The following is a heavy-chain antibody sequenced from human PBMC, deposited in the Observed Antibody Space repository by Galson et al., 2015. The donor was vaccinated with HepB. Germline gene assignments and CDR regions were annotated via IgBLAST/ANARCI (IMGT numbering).Heavy chain of an antibody. J-gene: IGHJ5*02. CDR2: ITSGSENI. D-gene: IGHD6-13*01. V-gene: IGHV3-21*01. CDR3: ARIASGTLAWFDP. Sequence: SLRLSCAGSGFTLSYYTMYWVRQAPGKGLEWVSSITSGSENIYYSASVKGRFTVSRDNAKKSLYLQMNSLRAEDTAVYYCARIASGTLAWFDPWGHGTLVTVSS. CDR1: GFTLSYYT.